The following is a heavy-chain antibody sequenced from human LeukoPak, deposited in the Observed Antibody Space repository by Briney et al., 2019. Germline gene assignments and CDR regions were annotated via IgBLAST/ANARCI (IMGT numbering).Heavy chain of an antibody. CDR2: ISTRSSTI. V-gene: IGHV3-48*04. CDR1: GFTFSSYS. J-gene: IGHJ4*02. Sequence: GGSLRLSCAASGFTFSSYSMNWVRQAPGKGLEWVSSISTRSSTIYYADSVKGRFTISRDNAKNSLYLQMNTLRAEDTAVYYCARDLLAVAGTHSFDYWGQGTLVTVSS. D-gene: IGHD6-19*01. CDR3: ARDLLAVAGTHSFDY.